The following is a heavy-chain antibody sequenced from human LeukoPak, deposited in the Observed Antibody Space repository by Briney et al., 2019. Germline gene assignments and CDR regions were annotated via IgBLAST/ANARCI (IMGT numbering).Heavy chain of an antibody. CDR2: IIPIFGTA. D-gene: IGHD3-3*01. Sequence: SVKVSCKASGGTFSSYAISWVRQAPGQGLEWMGGIIPIFGTANYAQKFQGRVTITADESTSTAYMELSSLRSEDTAVYHCARDHYDFWSGYFDIWGQGTMVTVSS. V-gene: IGHV1-69*13. CDR1: GGTFSSYA. CDR3: ARDHYDFWSGYFDI. J-gene: IGHJ3*02.